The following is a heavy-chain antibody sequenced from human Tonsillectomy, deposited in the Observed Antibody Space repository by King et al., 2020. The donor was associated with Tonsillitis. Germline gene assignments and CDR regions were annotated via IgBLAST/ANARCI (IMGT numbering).Heavy chain of an antibody. D-gene: IGHD4-11*01. CDR3: AGGIDYPDY. J-gene: IGHJ4*02. CDR1: GFTFSIYE. Sequence: VQLVESGGGLVQPGGSLRLSCAASGFTFSIYEMNWVRQAPGKGLEVFSYISSSGCTIYYADSVKGRFTISKDNAKNSLYLQMKSLRAEDTAVYYCAGGIDYPDYWGQGTLVTVSS. V-gene: IGHV3-48*03. CDR2: ISSSGCTI.